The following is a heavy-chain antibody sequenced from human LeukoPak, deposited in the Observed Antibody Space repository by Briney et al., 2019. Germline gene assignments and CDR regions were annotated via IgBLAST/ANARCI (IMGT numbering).Heavy chain of an antibody. CDR1: GGSISSYY. Sequence: SETLSLTCTVSGGSISSYYWSWIRQPAGKGLEWIGNIYYSGSTYYNSSLKSRLSISVDTSKNQFSLKLSSVTASDTAMYYCARLVATSRFDPWGQGTLVTVSS. CDR2: IYYSGST. V-gene: IGHV4-59*04. D-gene: IGHD5-12*01. J-gene: IGHJ5*02. CDR3: ARLVATSRFDP.